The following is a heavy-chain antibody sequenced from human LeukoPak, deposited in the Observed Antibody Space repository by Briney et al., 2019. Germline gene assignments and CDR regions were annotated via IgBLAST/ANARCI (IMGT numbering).Heavy chain of an antibody. D-gene: IGHD4-17*01. V-gene: IGHV1-69*01. Sequence: GASVKDSCEASGGTFSSYAISWVRQAPGQGLEWMGGIIPIFGTANYAQKFQGRVTITADESTSTAYMELSSLRSEGTAVYYCAREPYGDYVTNYFDYWGQGTLVTVSS. CDR3: AREPYGDYVTNYFDY. CDR1: GGTFSSYA. CDR2: IIPIFGTA. J-gene: IGHJ4*02.